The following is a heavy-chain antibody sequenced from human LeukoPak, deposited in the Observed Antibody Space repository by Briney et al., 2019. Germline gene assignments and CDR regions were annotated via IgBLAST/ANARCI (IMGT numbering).Heavy chain of an antibody. CDR3: AKGDNYYGSGSYSAAGGEVIDY. CDR2: ISYDGSNK. J-gene: IGHJ4*02. Sequence: GGSLRLSCAASGFTFSSYGMHWVRQAPGKGLEWVAVISYDGSNKYYADSVKGRFTISRDNSKNTLYLQMNSLRAEDTAVYYCAKGDNYYGSGSYSAAGGEVIDYWGQGTLVTVSS. CDR1: GFTFSSYG. D-gene: IGHD3-10*01. V-gene: IGHV3-30*18.